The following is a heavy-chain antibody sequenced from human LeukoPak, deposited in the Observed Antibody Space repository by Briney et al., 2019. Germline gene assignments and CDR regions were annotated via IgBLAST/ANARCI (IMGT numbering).Heavy chain of an antibody. V-gene: IGHV3-21*01. J-gene: IGHJ4*02. Sequence: PGGSLRLSCAASGFTFSSYSMNWVRQAPGKGLEWVSSISSSSSYIYYADSVNGRFTISRDNAKNSLYLQMNSLRAEDTAVYYCARSSYYDGSGRGDYWGQGALVTVSS. CDR1: GFTFSSYS. CDR2: ISSSSSYI. CDR3: ARSSYYDGSGRGDY. D-gene: IGHD3-10*01.